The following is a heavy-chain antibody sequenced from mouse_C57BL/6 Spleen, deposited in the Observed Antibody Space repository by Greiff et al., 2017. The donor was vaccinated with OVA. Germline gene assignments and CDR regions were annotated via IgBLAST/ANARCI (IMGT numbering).Heavy chain of an antibody. CDR2: ISSGSSTI. CDR1: GFTFSDYG. V-gene: IGHV5-17*01. D-gene: IGHD1-1*01. CDR3: ARDYGSRRSYYFDY. Sequence: DVKLVESGGGLVKPGGSLKLSCAASGFTFSDYGMHWVRQAPEKGLEWVAYISSGSSTIYYADTVKGRFTISRDNAKNTLFLQMTSLRSEDTAMYYCARDYGSRRSYYFDYWGQGTTLTVSS. J-gene: IGHJ2*01.